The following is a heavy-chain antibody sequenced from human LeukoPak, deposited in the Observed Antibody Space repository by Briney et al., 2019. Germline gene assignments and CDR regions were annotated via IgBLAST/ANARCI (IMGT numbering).Heavy chain of an antibody. Sequence: PSETLSLTCAVYGGSFSGYYWSWIRQPPGKGLEWIGEINHSGSTNYNPSLKSRVTISVDTSKNQFSLKLSSVTAADTAVYYCARQEGYYYDSSGYPRGPFDYWGQGTLVTVSS. CDR1: GGSFSGYY. CDR3: ARQEGYYYDSSGYPRGPFDY. D-gene: IGHD3-22*01. V-gene: IGHV4-34*01. CDR2: INHSGST. J-gene: IGHJ4*02.